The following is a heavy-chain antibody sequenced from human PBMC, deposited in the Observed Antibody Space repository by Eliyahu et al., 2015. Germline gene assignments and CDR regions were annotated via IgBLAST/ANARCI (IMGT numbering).Heavy chain of an antibody. CDR1: GFSXSTXGVX. CDR3: AHSPLYCSGGSCYPNDFDY. D-gene: IGHD2-15*01. Sequence: QITLKESGPTLVKPTQTLTLTCTFSGFSXSTXGVXVGWXRQPPGKALEWLALIXWDDDKRYSPSLKSRLTITKDTSKNQVVLTMTNMDPVDTATYYCAHSPLYCSGGSCYPNDFDYWGQGTLVTVSS. V-gene: IGHV2-5*02. CDR2: IXWDDDK. J-gene: IGHJ4*02.